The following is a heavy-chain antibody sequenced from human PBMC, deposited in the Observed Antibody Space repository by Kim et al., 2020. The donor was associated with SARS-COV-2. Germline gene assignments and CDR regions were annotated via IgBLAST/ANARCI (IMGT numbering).Heavy chain of an antibody. J-gene: IGHJ6*02. V-gene: IGHV4-31*03. Sequence: SETLSLTCTVSGGSISSGGYYWSWIRQHPGKGLEWIGYIYYSGSTYYNPSLKSRVTISVDTSKNQFSLKLSSVTAADTAVYYCARESVQNFYYGSGSPLGMDVWGQGTTVTVSS. D-gene: IGHD3-10*01. CDR1: GGSISSGGYY. CDR3: ARESVQNFYYGSGSPLGMDV. CDR2: IYYSGST.